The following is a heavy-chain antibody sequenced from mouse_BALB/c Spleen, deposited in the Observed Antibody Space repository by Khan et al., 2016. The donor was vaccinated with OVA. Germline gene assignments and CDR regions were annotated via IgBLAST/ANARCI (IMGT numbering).Heavy chain of an antibody. V-gene: IGHV5-9*02. CDR3: ARPSYYGNPWFTY. CDR1: GFAFSSYD. CDR2: ISGTGIYT. Sequence: EVQLVESGGGLVKPGGSLKLSCAPSGFAFSSYDMSWVRQTPEKRLEWVATISGTGIYTYYPDSVKGRFTISRDNARNTLYLQMRSLRSEDTALYYCARPSYYGNPWFTYWSQGTLVTVSA. J-gene: IGHJ3*01. D-gene: IGHD2-10*01.